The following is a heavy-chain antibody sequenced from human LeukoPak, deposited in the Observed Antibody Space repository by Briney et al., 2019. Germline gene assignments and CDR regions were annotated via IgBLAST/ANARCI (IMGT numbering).Heavy chain of an antibody. V-gene: IGHV4-4*07. J-gene: IGHJ4*02. CDR3: PTHRGGWNFDY. CDR1: GGSIRSYF. CDR2: IYTSGST. D-gene: IGHD6-19*01. Sequence: SETLSHTYSVSGGSIRSYFRSWIGQPAGQGLAWIGRIYTSGSTNYNLSLQKRATMSVDTPEKQFSLTLTSVTDAHTAVHYCPTHRGGWNFDYWGQGTLVTVSS.